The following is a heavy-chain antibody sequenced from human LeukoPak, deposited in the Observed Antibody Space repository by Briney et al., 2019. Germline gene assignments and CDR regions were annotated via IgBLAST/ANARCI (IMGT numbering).Heavy chain of an antibody. CDR3: ARVAEEFRNKYNWFDP. V-gene: IGHV4-34*01. CDR1: GGSFSGYY. CDR2: INHSGST. Sequence: SETLSLTCVVYGGSFSGYYWSWIRQPPGKGLEWIGEINHSGSTNYNPSLKSRVTISVDTSKNQFSLKLSSVTAADTAVYYCARVAEEFRNKYNWFDPWGQGTLVTVSS. D-gene: IGHD3-10*01. J-gene: IGHJ5*02.